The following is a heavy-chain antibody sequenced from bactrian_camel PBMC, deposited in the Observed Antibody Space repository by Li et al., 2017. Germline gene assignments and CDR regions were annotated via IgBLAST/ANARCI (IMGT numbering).Heavy chain of an antibody. CDR3: AQAPTGT. CDR2: IEADGRT. CDR1: EYISGSNC. V-gene: IGHV3S55*01. Sequence: HVQLVESGGGSVQAGGSLRLSCAASEYISGSNCMGWFRQAPGKEREGVARIEADGRTWYVDAVKGRFTISRDNAKNTLYLQLTNLKVEDTAMYYCAQAPTGTRGQGTQVTVS. J-gene: IGHJ6*01.